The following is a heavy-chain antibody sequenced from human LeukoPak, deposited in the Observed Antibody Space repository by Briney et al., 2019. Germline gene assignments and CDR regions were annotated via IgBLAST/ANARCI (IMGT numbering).Heavy chain of an antibody. D-gene: IGHD6-19*01. CDR1: GGTFSSYA. CDR3: ARGAANIAVAGTGYYFDY. CDR2: IIPIFGTA. V-gene: IGHV1-69*01. J-gene: IGHJ4*02. Sequence: SVKVSCKASGGTFSSYAISWVRQAPGQGLEWMGGIIPIFGTANYAQKFQGRVTITADESTSTAYMELSSLRSEDTAVYYCARGAANIAVAGTGYYFDYWGQGTLLTVSS.